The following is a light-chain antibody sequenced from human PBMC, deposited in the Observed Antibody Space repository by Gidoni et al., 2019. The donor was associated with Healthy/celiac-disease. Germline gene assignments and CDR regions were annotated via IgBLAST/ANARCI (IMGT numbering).Light chain of an antibody. V-gene: IGKV3-11*01. CDR1: QSVRSY. CDR3: QQRSNWTRGRT. Sequence: EIVLTQSPATLSLSPGERATLSCRASQSVRSYLAWYQQKPGQAPRLLIYDAANRATGIPPRDSGSGSGTDITLTISSREPEDVAVYDCQQRSNWTRGRTFXRXTKVEIK. J-gene: IGKJ1*01. CDR2: DAA.